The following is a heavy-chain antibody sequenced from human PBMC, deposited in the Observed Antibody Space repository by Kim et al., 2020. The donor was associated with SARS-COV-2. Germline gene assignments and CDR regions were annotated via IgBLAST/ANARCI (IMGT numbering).Heavy chain of an antibody. Sequence: SVKVSCKASGGTFSSYAISWVRQAPGQGLEWMGGIIPIFGTANYAQKFQGRVTITADESTSTAYMELSSLRSEDTAVYYCARGKGYYYDSSGYYHAADPWGQGTLVTVSS. D-gene: IGHD3-22*01. CDR1: GGTFSSYA. CDR2: IIPIFGTA. V-gene: IGHV1-69*13. CDR3: ARGKGYYYDSSGYYHAADP. J-gene: IGHJ5*02.